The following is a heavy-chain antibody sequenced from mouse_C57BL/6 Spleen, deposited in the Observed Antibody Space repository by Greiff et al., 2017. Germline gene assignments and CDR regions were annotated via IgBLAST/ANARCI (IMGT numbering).Heavy chain of an antibody. CDR1: GFNIKDDY. CDR2: IDPENGDT. V-gene: IGHV14-4*01. Sequence: VQLQQSGAELVRPGASVKLSCTASGFNIKDDYMHWVKQRPEQGLEWIGWIDPENGDTEYASKFQGKATITADTSSNTAYLHLSSLTSDDTAVYYCTFTTVVATGYFDYWGQGTTLTVSS. CDR3: TFTTVVATGYFDY. J-gene: IGHJ2*01. D-gene: IGHD1-1*01.